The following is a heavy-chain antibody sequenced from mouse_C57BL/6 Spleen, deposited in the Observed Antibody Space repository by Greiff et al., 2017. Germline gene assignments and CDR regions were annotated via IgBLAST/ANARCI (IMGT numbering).Heavy chain of an antibody. CDR2: INPNNGGT. CDR3: ARPTDGTWFAY. V-gene: IGHV1-26*01. CDR1: GYTFTDYY. Sequence: EVKLQQSGPELVKPGASVKISCKASGYTFTDYYMNWVKQSHGKSLEWIGDINPNNGGTSYNQKFKGKATLTVDKSSSTAYMELRSLTSEDSAVYYCARPTDGTWFAYWGQGTLVTVSA. J-gene: IGHJ3*01.